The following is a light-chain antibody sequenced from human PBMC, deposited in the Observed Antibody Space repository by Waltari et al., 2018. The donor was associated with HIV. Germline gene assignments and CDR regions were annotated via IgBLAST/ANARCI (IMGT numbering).Light chain of an antibody. V-gene: IGKV3-20*01. CDR1: QRVSSTF. CDR3: QQYGGSPPVT. Sequence: EVVLTQSPGTLSLSPGERATLSCRASQRVSSTFLAWYQQTPGQAPRLLIYAASSRATGIPDRFSGSGSGTDFTLTISRLKPEDFAVYYCQQYGGSPPVTFGQGTRLEIK. CDR2: AAS. J-gene: IGKJ5*01.